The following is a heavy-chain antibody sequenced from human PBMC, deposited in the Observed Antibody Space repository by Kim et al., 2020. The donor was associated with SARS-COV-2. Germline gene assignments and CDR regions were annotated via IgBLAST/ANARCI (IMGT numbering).Heavy chain of an antibody. CDR2: IYYSGST. V-gene: IGHV4-59*08. CDR1: GGSISSYY. Sequence: SETLSLTCTVSGGSISSYYWSWIRQPPGKGLEWIGYIYYSGSTNYNPSLKSRVTISVDTSKNQFSLKLSSVTAADTAVYYCARSLDYSNYAWFDPWGQGT. D-gene: IGHD4-4*01. J-gene: IGHJ5*02. CDR3: ARSLDYSNYAWFDP.